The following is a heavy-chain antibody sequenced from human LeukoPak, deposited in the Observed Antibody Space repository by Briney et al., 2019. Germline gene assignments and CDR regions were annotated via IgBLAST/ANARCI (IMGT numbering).Heavy chain of an antibody. Sequence: TLSLTCTVSGGSISSGSYYWSWIRQPAGKGLEWIGRIYTSGSTNYNPSLKSRVTISVDTSKNQFSLKLSSVTAADTAVYYCARDAHYYDSSGYVSYYGMDVWGQGTTVTVSS. J-gene: IGHJ6*02. V-gene: IGHV4-61*02. CDR1: GGSISSGSYY. CDR3: ARDAHYYDSSGYVSYYGMDV. CDR2: IYTSGST. D-gene: IGHD3-22*01.